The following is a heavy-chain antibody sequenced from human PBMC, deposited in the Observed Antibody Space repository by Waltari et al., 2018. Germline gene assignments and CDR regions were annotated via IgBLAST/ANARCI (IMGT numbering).Heavy chain of an antibody. CDR1: GYTFTSYD. V-gene: IGHV1-8*01. CDR2: MNPNSGNT. Sequence: QVQLVQSGAEVKKPGASVKVSCKASGYTFTSYDINWVRQATGQGLEWMGWMNPNSGNTSYAQKCQGRVTMTRNTSISTAYMELSSLRSEDTAVYYCASSQVAGNAFDIWGQGTMVTVSS. D-gene: IGHD6-19*01. CDR3: ASSQVAGNAFDI. J-gene: IGHJ3*02.